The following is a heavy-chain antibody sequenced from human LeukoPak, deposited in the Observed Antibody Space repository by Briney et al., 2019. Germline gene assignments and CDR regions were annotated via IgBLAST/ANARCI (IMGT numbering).Heavy chain of an antibody. CDR3: ARGVAGTIGY. D-gene: IGHD6-19*01. V-gene: IGHV4-39*07. CDR2: IYYSGST. CDR1: GGSISSSSYY. J-gene: IGHJ4*02. Sequence: PSETLSLTCTVSGGSISSSSYYWGWIRQPPGKGLEWIGSIYYSGSTYYNPSLKSRVTISVDTSKNQFSLKLSSVTAADTAVYYCARGVAGTIGYWGQGTLVTVSS.